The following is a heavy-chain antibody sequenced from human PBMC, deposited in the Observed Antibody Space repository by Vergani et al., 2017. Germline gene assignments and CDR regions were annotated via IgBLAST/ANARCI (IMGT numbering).Heavy chain of an antibody. CDR1: GFTFNHYA. J-gene: IGHJ6*02. Sequence: EVQLLESGGDLVQPGGSLRLSCAASGFTFNHYAMNWVRQAPGKGLEWVSGISGSGGSTCYAGSVKGRFTISRDSSKNTLYLQMNSLSAGDTAVYYCAKANPRNSGYEYLYYYHAMDVWGQGTTVTVSS. CDR2: ISGSGGST. V-gene: IGHV3-23*01. CDR3: AKANPRNSGYEYLYYYHAMDV. D-gene: IGHD5-12*01.